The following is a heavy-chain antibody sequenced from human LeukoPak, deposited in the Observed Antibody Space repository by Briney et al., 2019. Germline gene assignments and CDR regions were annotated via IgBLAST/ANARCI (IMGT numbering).Heavy chain of an antibody. CDR3: ARSSYSSSSSV. Sequence: TGGSLRLSCAASGFTFDDYAMHWVRQAPGKGLEWVSGISWNSVNIGHEDSVKGRFTISRDNAKNSLYLQINSPRAEDTAVYYCARSSYSSSSSVWGQGTMVTVSS. V-gene: IGHV3-9*01. CDR1: GFTFDDYA. CDR2: ISWNSVNI. J-gene: IGHJ3*01. D-gene: IGHD6-6*01.